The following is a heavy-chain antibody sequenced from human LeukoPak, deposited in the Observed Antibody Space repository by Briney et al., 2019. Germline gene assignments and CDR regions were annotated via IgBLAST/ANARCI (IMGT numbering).Heavy chain of an antibody. CDR1: GGSFSGYY. V-gene: IGHV4-34*01. CDR3: ARGRFRRYYYYYMDV. Sequence: PSETLSLTCAVHGGSFSGYYWSWIRQPPGKGLEWIGEINHSGSTNYNPSLKSRVTISVDTSKNQFSLKLSSVTAADTAVYYCARGRFRRYYYYYMDVWGKGTTVTVSS. J-gene: IGHJ6*03. D-gene: IGHD2-21*01. CDR2: INHSGST.